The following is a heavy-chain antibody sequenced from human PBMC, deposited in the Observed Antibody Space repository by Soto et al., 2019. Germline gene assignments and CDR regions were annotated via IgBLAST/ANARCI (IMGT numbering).Heavy chain of an antibody. D-gene: IGHD5-18*01. CDR1: GFTFSSYG. V-gene: IGHV3-33*01. Sequence: GGSLRLSCAASGFTFSSYGMHWVRQAPGKGLEWVAVIWYDGSNKYYADSVKGRFTISRDNSKNTLYLQMNSLRAEDTAVYYCARVGQGDTAMEDYGMDVWGQGTTVTVSS. CDR3: ARVGQGDTAMEDYGMDV. J-gene: IGHJ6*02. CDR2: IWYDGSNK.